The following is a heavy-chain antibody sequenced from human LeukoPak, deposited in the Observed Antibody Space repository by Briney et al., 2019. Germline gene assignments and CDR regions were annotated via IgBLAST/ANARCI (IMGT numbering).Heavy chain of an antibody. CDR3: AREKYSSGWYGYYYYGMDV. CDR1: GYTFTSYA. Sequence: ASVKVFCKASGYTFTSYAMHWVRQAPGQRLEWMGWINAGNGNTKYSQKFQDRVTITRDTSASTAYMELSSLRSEDTAAYYCAREKYSSGWYGYYYYGMDVWGQGTTVTVSS. CDR2: INAGNGNT. V-gene: IGHV1-3*01. J-gene: IGHJ6*02. D-gene: IGHD6-19*01.